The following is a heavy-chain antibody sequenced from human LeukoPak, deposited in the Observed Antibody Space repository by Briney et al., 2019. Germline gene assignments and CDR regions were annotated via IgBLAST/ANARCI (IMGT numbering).Heavy chain of an antibody. CDR1: GFAFSSYG. J-gene: IGHJ4*02. CDR2: IRFDGSDK. Sequence: PGGSLRLSCAASGFAFSSYGMHWLRQAPGKGLEWVAFIRFDGSDKYYADSVKGRFTISRDNSKNTLYLQMNSLRAEDTAVYYCAKTQNPWLGTFDYWGQGTLVTVSS. D-gene: IGHD6-19*01. V-gene: IGHV3-30*02. CDR3: AKTQNPWLGTFDY.